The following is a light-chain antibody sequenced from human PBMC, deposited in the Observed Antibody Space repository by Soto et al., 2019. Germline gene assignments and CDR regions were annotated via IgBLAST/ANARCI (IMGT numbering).Light chain of an antibody. J-gene: IGKJ4*01. CDR1: QSVTKNN. V-gene: IGKV3-20*01. CDR3: QQYGSSPLT. Sequence: EIQLTQSPCILSQSTGERATLSCRASQSVTKNNLNWYQQKPGQAPRLLIYGASIRATGIPDRFSGSGSGTDFTLTISRLEPDDFAIYYCQQYGSSPLTFGEGTKVDI. CDR2: GAS.